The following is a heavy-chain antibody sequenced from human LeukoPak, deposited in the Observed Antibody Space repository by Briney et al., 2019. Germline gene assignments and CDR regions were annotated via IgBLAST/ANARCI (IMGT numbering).Heavy chain of an antibody. CDR3: DMVAANDAFDI. Sequence: GRSLRLSCAASGFTFDDYAMHWVRQAPGKGLEWVSGISWNSGSIGYADSVKGRFTISRDNAKNSLYLQMNSLRAEDTALYYCDMVAANDAFDIWGQGTMVTVSS. CDR2: ISWNSGSI. D-gene: IGHD2-15*01. V-gene: IGHV3-9*01. CDR1: GFTFDDYA. J-gene: IGHJ3*02.